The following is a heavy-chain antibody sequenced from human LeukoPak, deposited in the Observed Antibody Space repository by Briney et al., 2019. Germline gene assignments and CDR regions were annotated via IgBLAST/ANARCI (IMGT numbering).Heavy chain of an antibody. V-gene: IGHV4-61*02. CDR2: IYTSGST. Sequence: SETLSLTCTVSGGSISSGSYYWSWIRQPAGKGLEWIGRIYTSGSTNYNPSLKSRVTISVDTSKNQFSLKLSSVTAADTAVYYCARGTMITFGGVSGYYYYGMDVWGQGTTVTVSS. CDR1: GGSISSGSYY. D-gene: IGHD3-16*01. CDR3: ARGTMITFGGVSGYYYYGMDV. J-gene: IGHJ6*02.